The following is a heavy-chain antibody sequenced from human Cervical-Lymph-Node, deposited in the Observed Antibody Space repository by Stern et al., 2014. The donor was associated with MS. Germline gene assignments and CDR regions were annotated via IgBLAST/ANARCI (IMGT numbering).Heavy chain of an antibody. D-gene: IGHD3-10*01. J-gene: IGHJ5*02. CDR2: FNPSSDST. Sequence: QMQLVQSGAEVKKPGASVTVSCKASGYTFTSHYIHWVRQAPGQGLEWMGRFNPSSDSTGSAPLFQGRLTMTWDTSTSTVNMHLSSLTSEDTAVYYCARGFVSTANWFDHWGQGTLVTVSS. CDR3: ARGFVSTANWFDH. CDR1: GYTFTSHY. V-gene: IGHV1-46*01.